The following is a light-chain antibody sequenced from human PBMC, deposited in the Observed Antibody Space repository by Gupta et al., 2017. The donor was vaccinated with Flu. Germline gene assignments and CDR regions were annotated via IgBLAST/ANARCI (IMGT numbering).Light chain of an antibody. CDR1: SSNIGAGYD. J-gene: IGLJ1*01. Sequence: QSVLTQPPSVSGAPGQRVTISCTGSSSNIGAGYDVHWYQQLPGTAPKLVIYDTKNRPSGVPDRFSGSKSGTSASLAITGLQAEDEATYYCQSYDSGLNDYVFGTGTEVTVL. CDR2: DTK. CDR3: QSYDSGLNDYV. V-gene: IGLV1-40*01.